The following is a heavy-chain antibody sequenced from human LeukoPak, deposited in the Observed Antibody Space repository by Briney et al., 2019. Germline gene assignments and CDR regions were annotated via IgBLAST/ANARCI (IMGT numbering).Heavy chain of an antibody. J-gene: IGHJ4*02. D-gene: IGHD3-10*01. CDR2: INHSGST. CDR3: ARVRRAPWSTTVRGVNNYFEY. Sequence: SETLSLTCAVYGGSFSGYYWSWIRQPPGKGLEWIWEINHSGSTNYNPSLKSRVTISVDTSKNQFSLKLRSVTAADTAVYYCARVRRAPWSTTVRGVNNYFEYWGEGTLVTVFS. CDR1: GGSFSGYY. V-gene: IGHV4-34*01.